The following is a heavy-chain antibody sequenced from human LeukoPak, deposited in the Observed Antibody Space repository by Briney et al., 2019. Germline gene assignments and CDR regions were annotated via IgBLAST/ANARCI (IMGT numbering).Heavy chain of an antibody. CDR3: TLTTFGVVYYFDY. D-gene: IGHD1/OR15-1a*01. CDR2: ISYDGINQ. CDR1: GFTFSSYA. V-gene: IGHV3-30*04. J-gene: IGHJ4*02. Sequence: GGSLRLSCATSGFTFSSYAMHWVRQAPGKGLEWVALISYDGINQYYADSVKGRFIISRDNSKNTLYLQWNSLRLEDTAVYYCTLTTFGVVYYFDYWGQGTLVTVSS.